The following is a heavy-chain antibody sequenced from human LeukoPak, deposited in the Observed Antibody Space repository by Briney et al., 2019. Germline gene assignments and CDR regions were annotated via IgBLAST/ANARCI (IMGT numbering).Heavy chain of an antibody. V-gene: IGHV3-23*01. CDR3: AKSSGYDFLAFDC. D-gene: IGHD3-3*01. Sequence: GGSLRLSCAASGFTFSSYAMSWVRQAPGKGLEWVSAMSGVGGHTCDSDSVKGRFTISRDNSKNTLYLQMNSLRAEDTAVYYCAKSSGYDFLAFDCWGQGTLVTVSS. J-gene: IGHJ4*02. CDR2: MSGVGGHT. CDR1: GFTFSSYA.